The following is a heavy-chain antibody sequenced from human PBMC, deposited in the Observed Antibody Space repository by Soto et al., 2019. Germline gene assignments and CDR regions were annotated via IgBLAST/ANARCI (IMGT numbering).Heavy chain of an antibody. CDR3: AREPSNGHSHVSYCDF. Sequence: EVQLVASGGGLVQPGGSLRLSCAASGFTFSNFAMNWVRRAPGKGPEWVSYLSGSSRAINYADSVKGRFIVSRDNAKNSLFLQMNSVRDEDTAVYYCAREPSNGHSHVSYCDFWGQGTLVTVSS. V-gene: IGHV3-48*02. CDR1: GFTFSNFA. D-gene: IGHD3-16*01. CDR2: LSGSSRAI. J-gene: IGHJ4*02.